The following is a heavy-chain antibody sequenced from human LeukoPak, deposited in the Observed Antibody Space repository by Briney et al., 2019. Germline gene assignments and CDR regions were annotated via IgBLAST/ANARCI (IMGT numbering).Heavy chain of an antibody. Sequence: GGSLRLSCAASGFTFSSYWMSWVRQAPGKGLEWVANIKQDGSEKYYVDSVKGRFTISRDNAKNSLYLQMNSLRAEDTAVYYCAKSPTRRQLWFSDYWGQGTLVTVSS. CDR3: AKSPTRRQLWFSDY. CDR2: IKQDGSEK. CDR1: GFTFSSYW. V-gene: IGHV3-7*03. J-gene: IGHJ4*02. D-gene: IGHD5-18*01.